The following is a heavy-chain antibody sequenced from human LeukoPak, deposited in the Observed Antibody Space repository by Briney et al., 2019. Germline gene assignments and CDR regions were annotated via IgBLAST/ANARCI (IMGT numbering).Heavy chain of an antibody. CDR2: IYTSGST. D-gene: IGHD1-7*01. J-gene: IGHJ5*02. CDR1: GGSISSYY. V-gene: IGHV4-4*07. CDR3: RRVLSAYQLELRPNWFDP. Sequence: SEALSLTCTVSGGSISSYYWSWIRQPPGKELEWSGRIYTSGSTNYYPSLNSRVTTSVDTTKNQFSLKLSSVTAAATAVYYCRRVLSAYQLELRPNWFDPWGQGTLVTVSS.